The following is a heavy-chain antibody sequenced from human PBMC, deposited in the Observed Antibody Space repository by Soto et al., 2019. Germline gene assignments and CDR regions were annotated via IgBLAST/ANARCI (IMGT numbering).Heavy chain of an antibody. V-gene: IGHV3-30*03. J-gene: IGHJ4*02. Sequence: PGGSLRLSCAASGFTFSSYGMHWVRQAPGKGLEWVAVISYDGSNKYYADSVKGRFTISRDNSKNTLYLQMNSLRAEDTAVYYCARVRYCSDNSCYSWFDYWGQGTLVTVS. CDR2: ISYDGSNK. CDR3: ARVRYCSDNSCYSWFDY. D-gene: IGHD2-15*01. CDR1: GFTFSSYG.